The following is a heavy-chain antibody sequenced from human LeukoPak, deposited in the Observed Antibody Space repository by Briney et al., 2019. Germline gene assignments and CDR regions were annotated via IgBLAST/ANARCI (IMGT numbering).Heavy chain of an antibody. D-gene: IGHD1-1*01. CDR3: VRGAQLGQWSYYFDY. Sequence: GGSLRLSCAASGFTFSSYAMHWVRQAPGKGLEYVSAIGSTGGSTYYANSVKGRFTISRDNSKNTLYLQMNSLRDEDTAVFYCVRGAQLGQWSYYFDYWGQGTLVTVSS. V-gene: IGHV3-64*01. J-gene: IGHJ4*02. CDR1: GFTFSSYA. CDR2: IGSTGGST.